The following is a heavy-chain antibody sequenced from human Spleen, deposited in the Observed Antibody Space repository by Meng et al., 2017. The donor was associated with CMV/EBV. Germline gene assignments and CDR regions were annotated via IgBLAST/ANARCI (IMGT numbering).Heavy chain of an antibody. CDR3: ARGGPDF. CDR2: LSTSGRST. V-gene: IGHV3-23*01. J-gene: IGHJ4*02. Sequence: GGSLRLSCAASGFTFSNYAMSWVRQAPGRGLEWVSTLSTSGRSTYYADSVKGRFTISRDNSKNTLYLQMNSLRAEDTAVYYCARGGPDFWGQGTLVTVSS. CDR1: GFTFSNYA.